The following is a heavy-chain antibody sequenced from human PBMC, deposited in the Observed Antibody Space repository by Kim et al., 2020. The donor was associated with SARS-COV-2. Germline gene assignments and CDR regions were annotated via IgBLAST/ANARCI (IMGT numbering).Heavy chain of an antibody. CDR3: TRSGWLYDYGMDV. V-gene: IGHV3-43*01. Sequence: GGSLRLSCAASGFNFDDFSMHWVRQAPGKGPEWVSLISWDGGSTYYADSVRGRFTISRDNSKNSLYLHMNSLRSEDTALYYCTRSGWLYDYGMDVWGQGTTVTVSS. CDR2: ISWDGGST. D-gene: IGHD6-19*01. CDR1: GFNFDDFS. J-gene: IGHJ6*02.